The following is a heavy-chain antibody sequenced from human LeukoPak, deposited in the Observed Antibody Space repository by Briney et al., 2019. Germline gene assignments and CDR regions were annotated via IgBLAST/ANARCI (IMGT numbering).Heavy chain of an antibody. J-gene: IGHJ5*02. CDR3: ARDINGYYYDSHGYYPTDL. D-gene: IGHD3-22*01. V-gene: IGHV1-8*01. Sequence: ASVKVSCKASGYSLKSHDIEWVRQATGQGPEWMGWMNPDSGNTGYAQKFQGRVTMTRDTSINTAYMELRSLRSDDTAVYYCARDINGYYYDSHGYYPTDLWGQGTLVTVSS. CDR1: GYSLKSHD. CDR2: MNPDSGNT.